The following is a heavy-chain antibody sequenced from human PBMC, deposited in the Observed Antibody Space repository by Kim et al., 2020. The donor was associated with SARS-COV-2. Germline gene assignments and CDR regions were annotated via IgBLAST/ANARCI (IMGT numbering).Heavy chain of an antibody. Sequence: GGSLRLSCATFGFTFSTYAMHWVRQAPGKGLEYVALISYDGSKTYYGDSVKGRFTISRDNSKNTLSLQMNSLRAEDTAVYYCAEDQAHYDILTGLDCWGQGNLVAVYS. V-gene: IGHV3-30*18. D-gene: IGHD3-9*01. J-gene: IGHJ4*02. CDR1: GFTFSTYA. CDR2: ISYDGSKT. CDR3: AEDQAHYDILTGLDC.